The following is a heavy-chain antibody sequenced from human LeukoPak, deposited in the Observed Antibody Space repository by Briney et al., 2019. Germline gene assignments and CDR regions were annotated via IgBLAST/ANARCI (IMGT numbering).Heavy chain of an antibody. CDR3: ARERCSSTSCRQGYGGSIAARQPFDY. V-gene: IGHV1-69*13. D-gene: IGHD2-2*01. CDR2: IIPIFGTA. J-gene: IGHJ4*02. CDR1: GGTFSSYA. Sequence: SVKVSCKASGGTFSSYAISWVRQAPGQGLEWMGGIIPIFGTANYAQKFQGRVTITADESTSTAYMELSSLRSEDTAVYYCARERCSSTSCRQGYGGSIAARQPFDYWGQGTLVTVSS.